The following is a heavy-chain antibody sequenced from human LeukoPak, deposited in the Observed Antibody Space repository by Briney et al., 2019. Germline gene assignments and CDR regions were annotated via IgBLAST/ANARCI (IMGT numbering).Heavy chain of an antibody. J-gene: IGHJ4*02. D-gene: IGHD6-13*01. Sequence: GASVKVSCKASGYTFTGYYMHWVRQAPGQGLERMGWINPNSGGTNYAQKFQGRVTMTRDTSISTAYMELSRLRSDDTAVYYCARVPIAAAGTLFDYWGQGTLVTVSS. CDR3: ARVPIAAAGTLFDY. CDR2: INPNSGGT. V-gene: IGHV1-2*02. CDR1: GYTFTGYY.